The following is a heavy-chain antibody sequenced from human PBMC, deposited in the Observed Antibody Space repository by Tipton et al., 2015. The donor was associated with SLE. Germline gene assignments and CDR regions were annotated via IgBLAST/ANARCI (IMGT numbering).Heavy chain of an antibody. Sequence: TLSLTCTVSGGSISSYYWSWIRQPAGKGLEWIGRIYTSGGTNYNPSLKSRVTMSVDTSKNQFSLRVNSVTAADTAVYYCARGRITMVRGRRSYYYMDVWGKGTTVTVSS. CDR2: IYTSGGT. J-gene: IGHJ6*03. V-gene: IGHV4-4*07. CDR3: ARGRITMVRGRRSYYYMDV. CDR1: GGSISSYY. D-gene: IGHD3-10*01.